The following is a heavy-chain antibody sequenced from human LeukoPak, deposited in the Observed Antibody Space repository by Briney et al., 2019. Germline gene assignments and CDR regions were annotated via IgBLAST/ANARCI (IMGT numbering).Heavy chain of an antibody. J-gene: IGHJ5*02. V-gene: IGHV3-48*03. Sequence: GGSLRLSCAASGFTFSSYEMNWVRQAPGKGLEWISHISSSGNTIYYADSVKGRFTISRDNAKNSLYLQMNSLRAEDPAVYYCARDSSGWYHWFDPWGQGTLVTVSS. CDR1: GFTFSSYE. CDR3: ARDSSGWYHWFDP. D-gene: IGHD6-19*01. CDR2: ISSSGNTI.